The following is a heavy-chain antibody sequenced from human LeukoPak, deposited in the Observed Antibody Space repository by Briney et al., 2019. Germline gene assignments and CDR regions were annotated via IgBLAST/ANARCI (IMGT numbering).Heavy chain of an antibody. J-gene: IGHJ3*02. Sequence: GGSLRLSCAASGFTFSSYGMHWVRQAPGKGLEWVAVISYDGSNKYYADSVKGRFTISRDNSKNTLYLQMNSLRAEDTAVYYCVRDIHAFDIWGQGTMVTVSS. V-gene: IGHV3-30*03. D-gene: IGHD2-21*01. CDR2: ISYDGSNK. CDR1: GFTFSSYG. CDR3: VRDIHAFDI.